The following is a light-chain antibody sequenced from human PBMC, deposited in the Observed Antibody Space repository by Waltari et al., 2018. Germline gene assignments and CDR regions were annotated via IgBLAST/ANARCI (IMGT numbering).Light chain of an antibody. CDR3: QQYGTSPAVT. J-gene: IGKJ4*01. Sequence: DILLTQSPGTLSLSPGERATLSCRANQTVSSNYVAWYRQRPGQAPRLLIYNAAGRATGVPDRISGSGSVTDYSLTISRLEPEDFAVYYCQQYGTSPAVTFGGGTRV. CDR1: QTVSSNY. V-gene: IGKV3-20*01. CDR2: NAA.